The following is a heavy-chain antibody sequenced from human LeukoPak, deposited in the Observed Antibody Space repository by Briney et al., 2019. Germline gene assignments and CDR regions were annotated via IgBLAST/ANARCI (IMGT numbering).Heavy chain of an antibody. CDR2: IYHSGST. CDR1: RYSISSGYY. D-gene: IGHD1-26*01. V-gene: IGHV4-38-2*01. J-gene: IGHJ4*02. Sequence: SETLSLTCAVSRYSISSGYYWGWIRQPPGKGLEWIGSIYHSGSTYYNPSLKNRGTISVDTSNNQFSLKLSSVTAADTAVYYCARGSGSYYFDYWGQGTLVTVSS. CDR3: ARGSGSYYFDY.